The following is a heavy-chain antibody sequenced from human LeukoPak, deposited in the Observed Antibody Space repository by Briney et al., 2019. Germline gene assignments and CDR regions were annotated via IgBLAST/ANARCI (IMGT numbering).Heavy chain of an antibody. CDR1: GDSISSGGYY. CDR2: IDHSGST. D-gene: IGHD3-10*01. J-gene: IGHJ4*02. CDR3: ARGVDYYGV. Sequence: SETLSLTFTVSGDSISSGGYYWSWIRQPPGKGLEWIGYIDHSGSTYHNPSLKSRVTISVDTSKKQFSLKLSSVTAADTAVYYCARGVDYYGVWGQGTLVTVSS. V-gene: IGHV4-30-2*01.